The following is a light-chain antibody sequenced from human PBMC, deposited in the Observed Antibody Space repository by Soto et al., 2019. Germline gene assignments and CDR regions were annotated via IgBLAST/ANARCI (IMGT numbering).Light chain of an antibody. V-gene: IGLV2-14*01. CDR3: FSYAGSNTSV. CDR1: SSDVGGFNS. CDR2: DVT. J-gene: IGLJ1*01. Sequence: QSALTQPASVSGSPGQSITISCTGSSSDVGGFNSVSWYQQRPGNAPKVMIYDVTVRPSEVSNRFSGSKSGNTASLTISGLQTEDEADYYCFSYAGSNTSVFGTGTKVTVL.